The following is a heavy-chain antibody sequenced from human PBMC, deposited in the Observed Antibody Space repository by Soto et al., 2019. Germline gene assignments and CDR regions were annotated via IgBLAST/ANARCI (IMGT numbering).Heavy chain of an antibody. CDR3: ARGPPSGSYYYYYYGMDV. CDR2: MNPNSGNT. D-gene: IGHD1-26*01. Sequence: ASVKFSCKASGYTFTSYDINWVRQATGQGLEWMGWMNPNSGNTGYAQKFQGRVTMTRNTSISTAYMELSSLRSEDTAVYYCARGPPSGSYYYYYYGMDVWGQGTTVTVSS. J-gene: IGHJ6*02. V-gene: IGHV1-8*01. CDR1: GYTFTSYD.